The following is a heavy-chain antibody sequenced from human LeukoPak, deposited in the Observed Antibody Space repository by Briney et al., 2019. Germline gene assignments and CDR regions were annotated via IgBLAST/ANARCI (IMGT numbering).Heavy chain of an antibody. CDR3: ARERERGDAFDI. V-gene: IGHV4-31*03. Sequence: SETLSLTCTVSGGSISSGGYYWSWIRQHPGKGLEWIGYIYYSGSTYYNPSLKSRVTISVDTSKNQFSLKLSSVTAADTAVYYCARERERGDAFDIWGQGTMVTVSS. J-gene: IGHJ3*02. D-gene: IGHD1-1*01. CDR2: IYYSGST. CDR1: GGSISSGGYY.